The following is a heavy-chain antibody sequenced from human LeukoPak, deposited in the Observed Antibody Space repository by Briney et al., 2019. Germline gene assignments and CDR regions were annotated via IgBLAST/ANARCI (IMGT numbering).Heavy chain of an antibody. Sequence: GGSLRLSCAASGFTFSSYWMSWVRQAPGKGLEWVANIKQDGSEKYYVDSVKGRFTISRDNAKNSLYLQMNSLRAEDTAVYYCARSYYDFWSGYLKPQNWFDPWGQGTLVTVSS. D-gene: IGHD3-3*01. CDR1: GFTFSSYW. J-gene: IGHJ5*02. CDR3: ARSYYDFWSGYLKPQNWFDP. CDR2: IKQDGSEK. V-gene: IGHV3-7*01.